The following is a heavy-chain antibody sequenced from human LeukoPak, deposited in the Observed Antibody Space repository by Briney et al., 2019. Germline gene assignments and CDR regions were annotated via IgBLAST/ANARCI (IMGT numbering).Heavy chain of an antibody. CDR1: GGSFSGYY. Sequence: SETLSLTCAVYGGSFSGYYWSWIRQPPGKGLEWIGEINHSGSTNYNPSLKSRVTISVDTSKNQFSLKLSSVTAADTAVYYCARSYGSGSYYFDYWGQGTLVTVSS. CDR3: ARSYGSGSYYFDY. V-gene: IGHV4-34*01. CDR2: INHSGST. J-gene: IGHJ4*02. D-gene: IGHD3-10*01.